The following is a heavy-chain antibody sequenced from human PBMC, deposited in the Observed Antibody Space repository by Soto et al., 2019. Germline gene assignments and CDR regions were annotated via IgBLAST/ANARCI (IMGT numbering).Heavy chain of an antibody. CDR3: AKNQGVELVPLATVDWFDP. J-gene: IGHJ5*02. CDR2: ISGSGLKK. CDR1: GFLFENFG. V-gene: IGHV3-23*01. Sequence: GGSLKLSSAASGFLFENFGMSGVRQAPGKGLEWISSISGSGLKKYYADSVKGRFTISRDNSKSTVYLELNNLSAEDTAVYHCAKNQGVELVPLATVDWFDPWGQGSVVTVSS. D-gene: IGHD1-26*01.